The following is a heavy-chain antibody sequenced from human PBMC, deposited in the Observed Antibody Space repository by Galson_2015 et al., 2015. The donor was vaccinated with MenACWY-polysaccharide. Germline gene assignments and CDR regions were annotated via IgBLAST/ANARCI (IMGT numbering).Heavy chain of an antibody. CDR2: IHSSGST. CDR3: ARRSLGNWYFDL. V-gene: IGHV4-4*07. CDR1: GGSITSYY. J-gene: IGHJ2*01. D-gene: IGHD7-27*01. Sequence: ETLSLTCTVSGGSITSYYWSWIRQPAGKELEWIGRIHSSGSTTYNPSLKSRVTMSVDTSKNQFSLNLSSVTAADTAVYYCARRSLGNWYFDLWGRGALVAVSS.